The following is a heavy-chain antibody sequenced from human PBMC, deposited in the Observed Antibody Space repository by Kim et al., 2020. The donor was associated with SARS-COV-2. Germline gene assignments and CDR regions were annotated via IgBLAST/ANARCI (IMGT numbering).Heavy chain of an antibody. D-gene: IGHD3-10*01. V-gene: IGHV3-30*03. CDR2: ASKE. J-gene: IGHJ4*02. Sequence: ASKEFYADSVKGRFTISRDNSKNTLYLEMNSLRVEDTAVYYCARGGDPDYWGRGTLVTVAS. CDR3: ARGGDPDY.